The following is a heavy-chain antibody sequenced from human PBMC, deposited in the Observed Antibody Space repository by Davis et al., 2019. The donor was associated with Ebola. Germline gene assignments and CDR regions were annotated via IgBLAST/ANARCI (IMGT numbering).Heavy chain of an antibody. Sequence: PGGSLRLSCAASGFTFRAYAMSWVRQAPRKGLEWVAALSVTGGHSFYADSVKGRFTISRDNAKNTLYLQMNSLRAEDTAVYYCAKSGLSFGVVKYHYGMDVWGKGTTVTVSS. D-gene: IGHD3-3*01. CDR1: GFTFRAYA. V-gene: IGHV3-23*01. J-gene: IGHJ6*04. CDR3: AKSGLSFGVVKYHYGMDV. CDR2: LSVTGGHS.